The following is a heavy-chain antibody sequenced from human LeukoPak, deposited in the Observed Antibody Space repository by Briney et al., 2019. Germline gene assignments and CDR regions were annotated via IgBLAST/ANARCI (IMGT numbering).Heavy chain of an antibody. CDR2: IYYSGST. D-gene: IGHD1-26*01. CDR3: AKSRGSTLFDS. J-gene: IGHJ4*02. V-gene: IGHV4-59*08. Sequence: SETLSLTCTVSGGSISSYYWSWIRQPPGKGLEWIGYIYYSGSTNYNPSLKSRVTISVDTSKNQFSLRLSSVTAADTAIYYCAKSRGSTLFDSGGQGTLVTVSS. CDR1: GGSISSYY.